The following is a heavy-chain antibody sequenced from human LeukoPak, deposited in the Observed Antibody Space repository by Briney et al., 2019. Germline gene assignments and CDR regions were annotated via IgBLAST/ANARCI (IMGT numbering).Heavy chain of an antibody. J-gene: IGHJ4*02. D-gene: IGHD6-19*01. V-gene: IGHV3-21*01. CDR2: ISSSSSYI. Sequence: GGSLRLSCAASGFTFSSYSMNWVRQAPGKGLEWVSSISSSSSYIYYADSVKGRFTISRDNAKNSLYLQMNSLRAEDTAVYYCAREMVRLAVAGRWDFDYWGQGTLVTVSS. CDR3: AREMVRLAVAGRWDFDY. CDR1: GFTFSSYS.